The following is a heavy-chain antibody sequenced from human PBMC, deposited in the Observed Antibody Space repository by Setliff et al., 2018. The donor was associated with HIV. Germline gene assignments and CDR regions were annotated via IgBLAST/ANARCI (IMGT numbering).Heavy chain of an antibody. D-gene: IGHD6-25*01. CDR3: ARYSPRGYTLTGPY. Sequence: SETLSLTCTVSGGSVSSGSYYWSWIRQPPGKGLEWIGYIYYSGSTKHNPSLKSRVTISLDTSKNQFTLKLTAWTAADTAVYYCARYSPRGYTLTGPYWGQGTLVTVSS. CDR1: GGSVSSGSYY. V-gene: IGHV4-61*01. J-gene: IGHJ4*02. CDR2: IYYSGST.